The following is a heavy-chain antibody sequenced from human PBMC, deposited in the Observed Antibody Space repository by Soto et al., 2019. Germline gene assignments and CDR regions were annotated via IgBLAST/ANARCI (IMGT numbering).Heavy chain of an antibody. CDR3: ARKITIFGVVDHDAFDI. J-gene: IGHJ3*02. CDR1: GGSISSGGYY. V-gene: IGHV4-31*03. CDR2: IYYSGTT. D-gene: IGHD3-3*01. Sequence: QVQLQESGPGLVKPSQTLSLTCTVSGGSISSGGYYWSWIRQHLGKGLEWIGFIYYSGTTYYNPSLKSRVTVSVDTSKNQFSLKLSSVTAADTAVYYCARKITIFGVVDHDAFDIWGQGTMVTVSS.